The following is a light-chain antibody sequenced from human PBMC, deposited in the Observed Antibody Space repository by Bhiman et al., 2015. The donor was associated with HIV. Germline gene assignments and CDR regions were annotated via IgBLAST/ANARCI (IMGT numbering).Light chain of an antibody. CDR2: YDD. CDR1: SSNIGSNY. J-gene: IGLJ2*01. V-gene: IGLV1-36*01. Sequence: QSVLTQPPSASGTPGQRVTISCSGSSSNIGSNYVYWYQQLPGKPPKVIVYYDDLLASGVSDRFSGSKSETSASLAISGLQSDDEADYYCAAWDDNLLGPIFGGGTKLTVL. CDR3: AAWDDNLLGPI.